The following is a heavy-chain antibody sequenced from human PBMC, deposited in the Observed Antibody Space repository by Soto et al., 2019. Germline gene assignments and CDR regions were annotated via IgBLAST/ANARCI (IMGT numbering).Heavy chain of an antibody. D-gene: IGHD3-16*01. J-gene: IGHJ4*02. CDR2: VYRTGST. CDR1: GGSISSSTYY. CDR3: SRLWSY. Sequence: QLQLQESGPGLVKPSETLSLTCTVSGGSISSSTYYWGWIRQPPGKGLEWIGNVYRTGSTDYNPSLKSRVIISVDTSKNQFSLKLSSVTAADTAVYYCSRLWSYWGQGTLVTVSS. V-gene: IGHV4-39*01.